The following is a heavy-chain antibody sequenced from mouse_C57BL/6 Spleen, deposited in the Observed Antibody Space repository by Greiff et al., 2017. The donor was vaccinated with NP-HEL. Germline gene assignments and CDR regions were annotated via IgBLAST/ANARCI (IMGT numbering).Heavy chain of an antibody. CDR3: ARAGVTTGVYFDY. D-gene: IGHD2-2*01. CDR1: GYTFTDYY. J-gene: IGHJ2*01. V-gene: IGHV1-19*01. CDR2: INPYNGGT. Sequence: EVQLQQSGPVLVKPGASVKMSCKASGYTFTDYYMNWVKQSHGKSLEWIGVINPYNGGTSYNQKFKGKATLTVDKSSSTAYMELNSLTSEDSAVYYCARAGVTTGVYFDYWGQGTTLTVSS.